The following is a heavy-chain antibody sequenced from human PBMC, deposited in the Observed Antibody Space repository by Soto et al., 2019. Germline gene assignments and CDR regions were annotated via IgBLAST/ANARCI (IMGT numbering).Heavy chain of an antibody. D-gene: IGHD3-10*02. CDR1: CGSIISGDYY. Sequence: SETLSLTCTFSCGSIISGDYYWSWIRQPPGKGLEWIGYIYYSGSTYYNPSLKSRVTISVDTSKNQFSLKLSSVTAADTAVYYCSMSDYYYYGMDVWGQGTTVTVSS. J-gene: IGHJ6*02. CDR3: SMSDYYYYGMDV. V-gene: IGHV4-30-4*01. CDR2: IYYSGST.